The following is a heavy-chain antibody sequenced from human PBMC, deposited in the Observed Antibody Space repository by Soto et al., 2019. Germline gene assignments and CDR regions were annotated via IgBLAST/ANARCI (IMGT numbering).Heavy chain of an antibody. Sequence: EVQLVESGGGLVKPGGSLRLSCISSGFTFRTYTMNWVRQAPGKGLEWVSGIRGFSPYTYYAESVKGRFTISRDNAKNSLYLQMNMLRAEDTAVYYCARDRGYDANDYYDNAVEIGGSGTTVTCSS. CDR3: ARDRGYDANDYYDNAVEI. V-gene: IGHV3-21*01. CDR2: IRGFSPYT. CDR1: GFTFRTYT. D-gene: IGHD3-16*01. J-gene: IGHJ6*02.